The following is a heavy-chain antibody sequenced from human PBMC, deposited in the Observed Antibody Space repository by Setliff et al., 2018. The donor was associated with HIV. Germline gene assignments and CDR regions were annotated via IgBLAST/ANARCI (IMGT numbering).Heavy chain of an antibody. J-gene: IGHJ6*03. CDR1: GGSISSYY. V-gene: IGHV4-4*07. CDR2: IYSSGST. CDR3: AREVRVVLPAAASGNYYYYYMDV. D-gene: IGHD2-2*01. Sequence: PSETLSLTCTVSGGSISSYYGSWTRQSAGKGLEWIGRIYSSGSTNYNPSLKSRVTMSVDTSKNQFSLRLSSVTAADTAVYYCAREVRVVLPAAASGNYYYYYMDVWGKGTTVTVSS.